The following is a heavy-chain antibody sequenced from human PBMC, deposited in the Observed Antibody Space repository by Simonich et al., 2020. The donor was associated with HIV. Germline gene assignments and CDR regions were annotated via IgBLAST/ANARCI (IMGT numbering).Heavy chain of an antibody. Sequence: QLQLQESGPGLVKPSETLSLTCTVSGGSISFTRSYYWGWIRQPPGKGLEWIGSIYHSGSPYDNPSFKSRITIYFAPSKNQFSLTLNSVTAADTAVYYCARGLAYCGADCYSNGFDIWGQGTMVPVSS. CDR1: GGSISFTRSYY. CDR3: ARGLAYCGADCYSNGFDI. D-gene: IGHD2-21*02. J-gene: IGHJ3*02. CDR2: IYHSGSP. V-gene: IGHV4-39*02.